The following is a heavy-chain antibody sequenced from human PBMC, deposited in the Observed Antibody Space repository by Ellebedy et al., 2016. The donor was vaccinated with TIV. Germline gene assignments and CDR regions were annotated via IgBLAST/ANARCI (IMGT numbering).Heavy chain of an antibody. Sequence: MPSETLSLTCTVSGGSISSSSYYWGWIRQPPGKGLEWIGSIYYSGSTYYNPSLKSRVTISVDTSKNQFSLKLSSVTAADTAVYYCARAGSGYDKFDYWGQGTLVTVSS. CDR3: ARAGSGYDKFDY. CDR1: GGSISSSSYY. J-gene: IGHJ4*02. V-gene: IGHV4-39*07. CDR2: IYYSGST. D-gene: IGHD5-12*01.